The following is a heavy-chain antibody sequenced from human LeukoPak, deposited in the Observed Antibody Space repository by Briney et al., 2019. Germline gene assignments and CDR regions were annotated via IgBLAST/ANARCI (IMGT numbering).Heavy chain of an antibody. CDR2: IYTGGSI. CDR1: GFTVGTNY. V-gene: IGHV3-53*01. Sequence: GGSLRLSCAASGFTVGTNYMTWVRQAPGKGLEWVSVIYTGGSIYYADSVKGRFTISRDNSKNTLYLQMNSLRAEDTAVYYCAKDEAFDIWGQGTMVTVSS. J-gene: IGHJ3*02. CDR3: AKDEAFDI.